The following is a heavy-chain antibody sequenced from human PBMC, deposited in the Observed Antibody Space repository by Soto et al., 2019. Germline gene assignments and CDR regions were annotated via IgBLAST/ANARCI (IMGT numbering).Heavy chain of an antibody. Sequence: GQSKKVSYASSGFNFSSYFMPWVRQKQGKGLEWVAVISYDGSNKYYADSVKGRFTISRDNSKNTLYLQMNSLRAEDTAVYYCEKDVYYDFWSGYFDYWGQGTLVTVS. J-gene: IGHJ4*02. D-gene: IGHD3-3*01. CDR1: GFNFSSYF. CDR3: EKDVYYDFWSGYFDY. V-gene: IGHV3-30*18. CDR2: ISYDGSNK.